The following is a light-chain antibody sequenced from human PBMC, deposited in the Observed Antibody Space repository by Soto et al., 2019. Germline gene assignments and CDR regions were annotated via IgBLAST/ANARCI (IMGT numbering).Light chain of an antibody. V-gene: IGLV1-47*02. CDR1: SSNIGSNY. Sequence: QSVLTQPPSASGTPGQRVAISCSGNSSNIGSNYVYWYQQFPGMAPKLIIYSDRQRPPGVSDRFSGSKSGTSASLAIRGLRSEDEADYHCASRDDTLGGPVFGGGTQLTVL. J-gene: IGLJ3*02. CDR2: SDR. CDR3: ASRDDTLGGPV.